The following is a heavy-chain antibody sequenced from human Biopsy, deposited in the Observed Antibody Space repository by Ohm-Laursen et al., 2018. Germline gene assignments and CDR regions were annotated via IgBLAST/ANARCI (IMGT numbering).Heavy chain of an antibody. CDR2: ISWNSDSI. J-gene: IGHJ6*02. CDR1: GFSFDNHV. D-gene: IGHD6-13*01. CDR3: AKDRYPSSWHYYYGMDV. Sequence: SSLRLSCAASGFSFDNHVMHWVRQAPGKGLEWVSGISWNSDSIGYADSVKGRFTISRDNAKNSLYLQMNSLRSEDTALYYCAKDRYPSSWHYYYGMDVWGQGTTVTAS. V-gene: IGHV3-9*01.